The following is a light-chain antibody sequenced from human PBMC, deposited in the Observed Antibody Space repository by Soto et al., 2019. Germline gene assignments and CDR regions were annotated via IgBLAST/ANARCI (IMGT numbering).Light chain of an antibody. Sequence: IQMTQSPSSLSASVGDRVTITCQASQDITNYLIWYQQKPGKAPKLLIYDASSLGTGVSSRFSGSGSGTDFTLTISSLQPEDIATYYCQQFDSVPCTFGQGTKLEIK. CDR2: DAS. V-gene: IGKV1-33*01. J-gene: IGKJ2*02. CDR3: QQFDSVPCT. CDR1: QDITNY.